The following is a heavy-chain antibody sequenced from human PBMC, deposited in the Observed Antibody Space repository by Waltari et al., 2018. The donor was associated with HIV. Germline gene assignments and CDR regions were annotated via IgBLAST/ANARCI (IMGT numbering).Heavy chain of an antibody. D-gene: IGHD5-18*01. J-gene: IGHJ4*02. V-gene: IGHV3-21*01. CDR1: GFTFSRYS. Sequence: EVQLVESGGGLVKPGGSLRLSCAASGFTFSRYSMNWVRQAPGKGLEWVSSISSSSSYIYYADSVKGRFTISRDNAKNSLYLQMNSLRAEDTAVYYCAIGTRGYSYGNQFDYWGQGTLVTVSS. CDR3: AIGTRGYSYGNQFDY. CDR2: ISSSSSYI.